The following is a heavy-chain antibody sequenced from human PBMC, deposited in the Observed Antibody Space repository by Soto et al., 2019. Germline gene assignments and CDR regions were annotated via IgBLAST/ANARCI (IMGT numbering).Heavy chain of an antibody. J-gene: IGHJ3*02. Sequence: ASAPVSCKASGYTFPSYGISSVRQAPGQGLEWMGWISAYNGNTNYAQKLQGRVTMTTDTSTSTAYMELRSLRSDDTAVYYCARLNSGDYGSFDIWGQGTMVTVSS. CDR2: ISAYNGNT. CDR3: ARLNSGDYGSFDI. CDR1: GYTFPSYG. D-gene: IGHD4-17*01. V-gene: IGHV1-18*01.